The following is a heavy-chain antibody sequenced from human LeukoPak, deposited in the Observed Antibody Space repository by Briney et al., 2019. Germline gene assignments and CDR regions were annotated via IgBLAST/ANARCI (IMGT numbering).Heavy chain of an antibody. J-gene: IGHJ4*02. Sequence: ASVKVSCKASGGTFSSYAISWVRQAPGQGLEWMGRIIPILVTANYAQNFQGRVTTTTDESPSTAYMGLCSLRSQKTAACYCSRDRSVEGRYYYDSNRLQYFDYWGQGNLVTVSS. CDR2: IIPILVTA. CDR3: SRDRSVEGRYYYDSNRLQYFDY. CDR1: GGTFSSYA. D-gene: IGHD3-22*01. V-gene: IGHV1-69*05.